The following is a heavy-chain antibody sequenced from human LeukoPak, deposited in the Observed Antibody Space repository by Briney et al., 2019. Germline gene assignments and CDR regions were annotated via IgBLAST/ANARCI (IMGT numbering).Heavy chain of an antibody. CDR2: ISSSSYI. J-gene: IGHJ3*02. CDR1: GFTFSSYS. Sequence: GGSLRLSCAASGFTFSSYSMNWVRQAPGKGLEWVSSISSSSYIYYADSVKGRSTISRDNAKNSLYLQMNSLRAEDTAVYYCARGIAVAGTRDAFDIWGQGTMVTVSS. V-gene: IGHV3-21*01. CDR3: ARGIAVAGTRDAFDI. D-gene: IGHD6-19*01.